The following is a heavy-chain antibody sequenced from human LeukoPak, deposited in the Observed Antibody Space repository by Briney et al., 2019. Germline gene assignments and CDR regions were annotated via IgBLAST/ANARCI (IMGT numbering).Heavy chain of an antibody. CDR2: IKQDGGEK. CDR1: GFTFSGYW. J-gene: IGHJ6*04. D-gene: IGHD3-10*01. Sequence: GGSLRLSCAASGFTFSGYWMSWLRQAPGKGLEWVANIKQDGGEKYYVDAVKGRFTISRDNAKNSLYLQMNSLRAEDTAVYYCARDRGFGQADVWGKGTTVTVSS. CDR3: ARDRGFGQADV. V-gene: IGHV3-7*01.